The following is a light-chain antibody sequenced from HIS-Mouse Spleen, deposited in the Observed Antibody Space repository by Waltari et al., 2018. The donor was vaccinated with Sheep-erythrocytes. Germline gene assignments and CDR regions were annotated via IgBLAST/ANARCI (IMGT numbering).Light chain of an antibody. J-gene: IGKJ4*01. Sequence: DIVMTQSPDSLAVSLVERATINCKSSQSVLYSSNNKNYLAWYQQKPGQPPKLLIYWASTRESGVPDRFSGSGSGTEFTLTISSLQAEDVAVYYCQQYYSTPLTFGGGTKVEIK. CDR1: QSVLYSSNNKNY. V-gene: IGKV4-1*01. CDR3: QQYYSTPLT. CDR2: WAS.